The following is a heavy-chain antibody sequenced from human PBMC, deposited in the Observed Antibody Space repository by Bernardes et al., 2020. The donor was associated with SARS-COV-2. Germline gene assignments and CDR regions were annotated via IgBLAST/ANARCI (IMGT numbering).Heavy chain of an antibody. V-gene: IGHV3-23*01. Sequence: GGSLRLSCAASGFTFSSYAMSWVRQAPGKGLEWGSSISGSVGTTFYADSVKGRFTISRDNSKNTLYLQLSGLRADNTAVYYCAKFLAGSSPHKTGAATYFALWGKGPLV. D-gene: IGHD3-9*01. CDR2: ISGSVGTT. CDR1: GFTFSSYA. CDR3: AKFLAGSSPHKTGAATYFAL. J-gene: IGHJ4*02.